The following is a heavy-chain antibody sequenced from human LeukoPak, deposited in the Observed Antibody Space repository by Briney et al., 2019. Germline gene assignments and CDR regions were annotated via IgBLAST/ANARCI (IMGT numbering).Heavy chain of an antibody. D-gene: IGHD3-10*01. CDR1: GFTFRNAW. V-gene: IGHV3-15*01. Sequence: GGSLRLSCAASGFTFRNAWMSWVRQAPGKGLEWVGRIKCKTDGGTTDYAAPVKGRFTISRDDSKNTLYLQMNSLKTEDTAVYYCTTFTMVRGVIRDYWGQGTLVTVSS. CDR2: IKCKTDGGTT. J-gene: IGHJ4*02. CDR3: TTFTMVRGVIRDY.